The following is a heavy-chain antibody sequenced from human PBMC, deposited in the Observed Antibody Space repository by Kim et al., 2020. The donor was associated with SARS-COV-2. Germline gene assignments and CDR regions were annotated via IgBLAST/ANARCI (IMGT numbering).Heavy chain of an antibody. CDR3: ARGRAGVVPSPVLGLGPYYHYYAMDV. Sequence: SETLSLTCAVYGGSFSDYTWTWIRQPPGKGLEWVGEINHSGSTNLSPSLKSRITISVDTSKSQFSLRLKSMTATDAAVYYGARGRAGVVPSPVLGLGPYYHYYAMDVWGRGTPVAVSS. CDR1: GGSFSDYT. CDR2: INHSGST. J-gene: IGHJ6*02. D-gene: IGHD3-3*01. V-gene: IGHV4-34*01.